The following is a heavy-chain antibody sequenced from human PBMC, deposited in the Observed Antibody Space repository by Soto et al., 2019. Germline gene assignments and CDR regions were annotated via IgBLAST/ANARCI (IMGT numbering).Heavy chain of an antibody. CDR1: GFTFSSYS. Sequence: GGSLRLSCAASGFTFSSYSMNWVRQAPGKGLEWVSSISSSSSYIYYADSVKGRFTISRDNAKNSLYLQMNSLRAEDTAVYYCARDVGTMIVVLNPPSFDYWGQGTLVTVSS. D-gene: IGHD3-22*01. CDR2: ISSSSSYI. V-gene: IGHV3-21*01. CDR3: ARDVGTMIVVLNPPSFDY. J-gene: IGHJ4*02.